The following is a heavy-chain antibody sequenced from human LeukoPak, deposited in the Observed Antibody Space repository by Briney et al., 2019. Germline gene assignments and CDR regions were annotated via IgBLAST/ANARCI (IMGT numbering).Heavy chain of an antibody. J-gene: IGHJ4*02. V-gene: IGHV3-21*01. CDR3: ASDIVVVPAARNY. CDR1: GFTFSSYS. CDR2: ISSSSSYI. D-gene: IGHD2-2*01. Sequence: PGGSLRLSCAASGFTFSSYSMNWVRQAPGKGLEWVSSISSSSSYIYYADSVKGRFTISRDNAKNSLYLRMNSLRAEDTAVYYCASDIVVVPAARNYWGQGTLVTVSS.